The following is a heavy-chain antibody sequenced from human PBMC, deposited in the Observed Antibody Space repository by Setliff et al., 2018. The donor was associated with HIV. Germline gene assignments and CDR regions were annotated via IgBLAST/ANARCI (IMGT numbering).Heavy chain of an antibody. J-gene: IGHJ6*02. CDR3: ATDRFFSPVDV. D-gene: IGHD3-3*01. V-gene: IGHV1-69*10. CDR2: IIPILGIA. CDR1: GGTFSSYA. Sequence: RASVKVSCKASGGTFSSYAISWVRQAPGQGLEWMGGIIPILGIANYADSVKGRFTISRDNSKNTLYLQMNSLKTEDTALYYCATDRFFSPVDVWGQGITVTVSS.